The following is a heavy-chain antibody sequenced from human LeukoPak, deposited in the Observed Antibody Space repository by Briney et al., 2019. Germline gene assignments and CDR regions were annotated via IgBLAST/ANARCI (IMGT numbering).Heavy chain of an antibody. CDR1: GYTFTSYY. J-gene: IGHJ6*03. Sequence: ASVKVSCKASGYTFTSYYMHWVRQAPGQGLEWMGIINPSGGSTSYAQKFQGRVTMTRDMSTSTVYMELSSLRSEDTAVYYCARSYYDILTGYYYPRSTTYYYYYMDVWGKGTTVTVSS. CDR3: ARSYYDILTGYYYPRSTTYYYYYMDV. CDR2: INPSGGST. V-gene: IGHV1-46*01. D-gene: IGHD3-9*01.